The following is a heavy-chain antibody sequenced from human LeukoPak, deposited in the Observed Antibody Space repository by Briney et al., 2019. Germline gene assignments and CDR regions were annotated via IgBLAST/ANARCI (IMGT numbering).Heavy chain of an antibody. D-gene: IGHD4-23*01. J-gene: IGHJ3*02. CDR2: IYDSDT. V-gene: IGHV4-31*03. CDR1: GGSITSGGYY. Sequence: SQTLSLTCTLSGGSITSGGYYWSWIRQHPGKGLERMGYIYDSDTYYNPSLKSRLIISVDTSKNHFSLNLSSVTAADTAVYYCARYGGDSPGTFNIWGQGTMVTVSS. CDR3: ARYGGDSPGTFNI.